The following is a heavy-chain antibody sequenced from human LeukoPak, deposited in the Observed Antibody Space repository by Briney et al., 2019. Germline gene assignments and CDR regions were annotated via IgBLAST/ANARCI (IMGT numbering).Heavy chain of an antibody. CDR2: VYTSGST. CDR1: GGSISSYY. V-gene: IGHV4-4*07. Sequence: SETLSLTCTASGGSISSYYWSWIRQAAGKGLEWIGRVYTSGSTNYNPSLESRVTISVDTSKNQFSLKLSSVTAADTAVYCCARGRGRITMVRGVIIEFDYWGQGTLVTVSS. CDR3: ARGRGRITMVRGVIIEFDY. D-gene: IGHD3-10*01. J-gene: IGHJ4*02.